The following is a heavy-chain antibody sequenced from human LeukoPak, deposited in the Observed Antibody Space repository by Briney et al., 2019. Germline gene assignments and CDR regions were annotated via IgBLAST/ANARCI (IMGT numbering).Heavy chain of an antibody. J-gene: IGHJ4*02. Sequence: GGSLRLSCAASGFIFSNYYMHWVRQAPGKGLVWVSHINGDGSNVNYADSVKGRFTISRDNAKNTLYLQMNSLRVEDTALYYCGRGKSPAAVDDWGQGTLVTVPS. D-gene: IGHD2-2*01. CDR1: GFIFSNYY. CDR2: INGDGSNV. CDR3: GRGKSPAAVDD. V-gene: IGHV3-74*01.